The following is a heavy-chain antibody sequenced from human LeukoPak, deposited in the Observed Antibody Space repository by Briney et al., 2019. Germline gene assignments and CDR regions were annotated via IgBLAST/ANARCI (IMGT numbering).Heavy chain of an antibody. Sequence: PSETLSLTCTVSGGSISSGGYYWSWIRQHPGKGLEWIGYIYYSGSTYYNPSLKSRVTISVDKSKNQFSLKLSSVTAADTAVYYCAREGSGWYDYWGQGTLVTVSS. D-gene: IGHD6-19*01. V-gene: IGHV4-31*03. CDR3: AREGSGWYDY. CDR2: IYYSGST. CDR1: GGSISSGGYY. J-gene: IGHJ4*02.